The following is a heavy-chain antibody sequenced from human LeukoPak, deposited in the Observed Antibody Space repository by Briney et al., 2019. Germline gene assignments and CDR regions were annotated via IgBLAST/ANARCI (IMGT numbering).Heavy chain of an antibody. CDR3: ARDRRRYYSGSGSYSPDY. V-gene: IGHV1-18*01. CDR2: ISGYNGNT. D-gene: IGHD3-10*01. CDR1: GYTFTSYG. J-gene: IGHJ4*02. Sequence: ASVKVSCKASGYTFTSYGISWVRQAPGQGLEWMEWISGYNGNTKYAQNLQGRVTMTTDTSTSTAYMKLRTLRSDDTAVYYCARDRRRYYSGSGSYSPDYWGQGTLVTVSS.